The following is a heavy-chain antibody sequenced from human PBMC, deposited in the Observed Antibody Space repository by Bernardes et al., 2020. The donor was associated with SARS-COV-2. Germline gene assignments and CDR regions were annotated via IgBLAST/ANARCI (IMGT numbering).Heavy chain of an antibody. J-gene: IGHJ4*02. D-gene: IGHD3-22*01. CDR3: ARLGYYDSSGQGFDY. Sequence: VYPKLSNKGSGYSFTIYWIGWVRQMPGKGLEWMGIIYPGDSDTRYSPSFQGQVSISADKSISTAYLQWSSLKASDTAMYYCARLGYYDSSGQGFDYWGQGTLVTVSS. V-gene: IGHV5-51*01. CDR1: GYSFTIYW. CDR2: IYPGDSDT.